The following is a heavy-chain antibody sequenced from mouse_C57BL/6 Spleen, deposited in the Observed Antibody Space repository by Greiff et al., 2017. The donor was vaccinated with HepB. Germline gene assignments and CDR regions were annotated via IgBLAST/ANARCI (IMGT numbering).Heavy chain of an antibody. V-gene: IGHV5-17*01. CDR2: ISSGSGTI. D-gene: IGHD4-1*01. CDR3: YRIYWDQDYFDY. Sequence: EVHLVESGGGLVKPGGSLKLSCAASGFTFSDYGMHWVRQAPEKGLEWVAYISSGSGTIYYADTVKGRITFTRDNAKNTLYLQMNSLRSEDTAMSYFYRIYWDQDYFDYWGQGTTLTVSS. J-gene: IGHJ2*01. CDR1: GFTFSDYG.